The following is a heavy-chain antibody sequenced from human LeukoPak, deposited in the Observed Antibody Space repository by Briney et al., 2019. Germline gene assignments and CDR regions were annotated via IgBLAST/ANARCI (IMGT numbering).Heavy chain of an antibody. CDR2: ISGSGTGT. CDR3: AKDDKGGYNFPEFFDH. CDR1: GFTFSNYA. D-gene: IGHD5-24*01. J-gene: IGHJ4*02. Sequence: PGGSLRLSCAASGFTFSNYAMSWVRQAPGKGLEWVSAISGSGTGTYYADSVKGRFTISRDNSKNTLYLQMNSLRADDTAIYYCAKDDKGGYNFPEFFDHWGQGTLVTVSS. V-gene: IGHV3-23*01.